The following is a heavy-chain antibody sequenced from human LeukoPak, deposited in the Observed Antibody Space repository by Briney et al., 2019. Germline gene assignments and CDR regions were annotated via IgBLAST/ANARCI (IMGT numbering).Heavy chain of an antibody. Sequence: GGSLRLSCAASGFTFSNNHMTWVRQAPGKGLEWVSVIYSDGTAYYADSVKGRFTISRGNSKNTLYLQMNSLRAEDTAVYYCVRDLTWGQGTLVTVSS. CDR3: VRDLT. CDR1: GFTFSNNH. J-gene: IGHJ5*02. CDR2: IYSDGTA. V-gene: IGHV3-53*01.